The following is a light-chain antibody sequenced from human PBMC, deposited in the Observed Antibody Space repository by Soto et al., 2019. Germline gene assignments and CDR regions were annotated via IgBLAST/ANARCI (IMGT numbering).Light chain of an antibody. CDR3: SSYTSSSNLVV. J-gene: IGLJ2*01. V-gene: IGLV2-14*01. CDR1: SSDVGGYNY. CDR2: DVS. Sequence: QSVLTQPASVSGSPGQSITISCTGTSSDVGGYNYVSWYQQHPGNAPKLMIYDVSNRPSGVSDRFSGSKSGNTASLTISGRQAEDEADYYYSSYTSSSNLVVFGGGTKVTV.